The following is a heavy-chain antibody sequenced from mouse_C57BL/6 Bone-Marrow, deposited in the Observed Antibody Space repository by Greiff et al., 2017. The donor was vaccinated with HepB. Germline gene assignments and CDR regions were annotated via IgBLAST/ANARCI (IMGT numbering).Heavy chain of an antibody. J-gene: IGHJ3*01. CDR3: ARERGYGCGSFAY. Sequence: QVQLQQPGAELVKPGASVKLSCKASGYTFTSYWMQWVKQRPGQGLEWIGEIDPSDSYTNYNQKFKGKATLTVDTSSSTAYMQLSSLTSEDSAVYYCARERGYGCGSFAYGGQGTLVTVSA. V-gene: IGHV1-50*01. CDR2: IDPSDSYT. CDR1: GYTFTSYW. D-gene: IGHD1-1*01.